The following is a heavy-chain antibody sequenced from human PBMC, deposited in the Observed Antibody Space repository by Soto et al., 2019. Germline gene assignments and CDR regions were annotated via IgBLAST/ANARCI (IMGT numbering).Heavy chain of an antibody. D-gene: IGHD1-26*01. Sequence: EAQLVESGGGLVQPGGSLRLSCAASGFTFSTYWMNWVRQAPGMGLEWQAIIRQNGTETHYVDSVKGRFTISRDNTKNSLFLQMNNLRADDTAVYYCVGGAGWELDYWGQGTLVTVSS. CDR3: VGGAGWELDY. J-gene: IGHJ4*02. CDR2: IRQNGTET. CDR1: GFTFSTYW. V-gene: IGHV3-7*03.